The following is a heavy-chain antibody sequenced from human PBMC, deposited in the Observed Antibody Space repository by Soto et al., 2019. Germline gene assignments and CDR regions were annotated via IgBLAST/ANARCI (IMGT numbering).Heavy chain of an antibody. CDR2: TYYRSKWYN. J-gene: IGHJ3*02. V-gene: IGHV6-1*01. D-gene: IGHD3-16*01. CDR1: GDNVSISGAS. Sequence: PSHTLSLTCVISGDNVSISGASWNWIRQSPSRGLEWLGRTYYRSKWYNDYVVSVKGRITINPDTSKNQFSLQLNSVSLEDTAIYYCARGINSALDIWGQGTMVTVSS. CDR3: ARGINSALDI.